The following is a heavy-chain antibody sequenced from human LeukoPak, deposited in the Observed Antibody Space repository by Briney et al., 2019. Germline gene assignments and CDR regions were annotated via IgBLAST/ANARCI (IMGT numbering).Heavy chain of an antibody. CDR2: ISGSGGGP. Sequence: GASLRLACAASGFTFSKYAMSWARQAAGEGLEWVSGISGSGGGPYYADSVKGRFTISRDNSKNTLYLQMNSLRADDTAVYYCARDRDGTGNYPLDYWGQGTLVIVSS. CDR3: ARDRDGTGNYPLDY. D-gene: IGHD3-10*01. V-gene: IGHV3-23*01. J-gene: IGHJ4*02. CDR1: GFTFSKYA.